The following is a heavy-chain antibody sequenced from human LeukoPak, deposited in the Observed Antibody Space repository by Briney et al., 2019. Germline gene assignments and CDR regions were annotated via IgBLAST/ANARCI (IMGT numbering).Heavy chain of an antibody. CDR1: CGSISTDY. CDR2: INHSGST. Sequence: PSETLSLTSSVSCGSISTDYWSGIGQPPGKGLEWIGEINHSGSTNYNPSLNSRVTISVDTSKNQFSLKLKSVTAADTAVYYCAGTWRQLEGRLPHNSFEAWGQGTLVTVSS. V-gene: IGHV4-34*01. CDR3: AGTWRQLEGRLPHNSFEA. D-gene: IGHD1-1*01. J-gene: IGHJ3*01.